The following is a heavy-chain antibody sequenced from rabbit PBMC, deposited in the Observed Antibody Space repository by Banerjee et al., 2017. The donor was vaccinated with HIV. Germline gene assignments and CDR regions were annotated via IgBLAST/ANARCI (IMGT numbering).Heavy chain of an antibody. V-gene: IGHV1S43*01. CDR2: IYTTSGST. Sequence: QSLEESGGDLVKPGASLTLTCKASGIDFSSYYRMCWVRQAPGRGLELIACIYTTSGSTWYASWVNGRFTISRSTSLNTVDLQMTSLTAADTATYFCARYVFGSGYWDLWGQGTLVTVS. CDR3: ARYVFGSGYWDL. D-gene: IGHD1-1*01. CDR1: GIDFSSYYR. J-gene: IGHJ3*01.